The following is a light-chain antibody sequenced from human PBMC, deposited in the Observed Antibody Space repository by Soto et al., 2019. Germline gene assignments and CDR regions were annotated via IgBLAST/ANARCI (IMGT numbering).Light chain of an antibody. V-gene: IGKV3-15*01. CDR2: GAS. CDR3: QHYNNWPFT. CDR1: QSVSSV. J-gene: IGKJ3*01. Sequence: IVMTQSPATLSVSPGERATLSCRASQSVSSVFAWYQQKPGQAPRLLIYGASTRATGVPARFSGSGSGTEFTLTISSLQSEDFAVYYCQHYNNWPFTFGPGTKVDIK.